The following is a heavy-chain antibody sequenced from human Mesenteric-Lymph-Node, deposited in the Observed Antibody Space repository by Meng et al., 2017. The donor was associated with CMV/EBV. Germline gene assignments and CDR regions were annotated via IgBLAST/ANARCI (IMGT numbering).Heavy chain of an antibody. J-gene: IGHJ6*02. CDR3: ARVAARRGFYYYYGMDV. CDR2: INPSGGST. D-gene: IGHD6-6*01. CDR1: GYTFTSYD. V-gene: IGHV1-46*01. Sequence: ASVKVSCKASGYTFTSYDINWVRQATGQGLEWMGIINPSGGSTSYAQKFQGRVTMTRDTSTSTVYMELSSLRSEDTAVYYCARVAARRGFYYYYGMDVWGQGTTVTVSS.